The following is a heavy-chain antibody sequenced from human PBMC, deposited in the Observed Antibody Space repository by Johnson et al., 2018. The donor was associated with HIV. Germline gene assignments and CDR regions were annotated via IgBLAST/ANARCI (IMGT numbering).Heavy chain of an antibody. Sequence: VQLVESGGGVVQPGRSLRLSCAASGFTFSRYWMDWVRQAPGKGLVWVSRIKSDGRSTAYADSVKGRFTISRDNSKNTLYLQMGSLRAEDTAVYYCARAVGAGGIWGQGTMVTVSS. CDR3: ARAVGAGGI. V-gene: IGHV3-74*02. D-gene: IGHD1-26*01. CDR2: IKSDGRST. CDR1: GFTFSRYW. J-gene: IGHJ3*02.